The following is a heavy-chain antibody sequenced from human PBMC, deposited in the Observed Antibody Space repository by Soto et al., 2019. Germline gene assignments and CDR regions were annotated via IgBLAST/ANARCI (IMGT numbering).Heavy chain of an antibody. CDR2: IYYSGST. J-gene: IGHJ5*02. CDR3: ATQEVGGTYVYTFDP. CDR1: GGSISSYY. D-gene: IGHD1-26*01. Sequence: SETLSLTCTVSGGSISSYYWSWIRHPPGKGLEWIGYIYYSGSTNYNPSLKSRVTISVDTSKNQFSLKLSSVTAADTAVYYCATQEVGGTYVYTFDPWGQGTLVTVS. V-gene: IGHV4-59*08.